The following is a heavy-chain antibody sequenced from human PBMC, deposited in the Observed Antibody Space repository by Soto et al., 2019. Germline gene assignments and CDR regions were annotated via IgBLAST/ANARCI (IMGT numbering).Heavy chain of an antibody. V-gene: IGHV3-23*01. CDR2: ISGSGDST. CDR3: AGRGPGTYFDY. J-gene: IGHJ4*02. Sequence: EVQLLDSGGGLVQPGGSLRLSCAASGFTFSSYAMNWVRQAPGKGLEWVSVISGSGDSTYYADSVKGRFTISRENSKNTLYLQMNSLRAEETAVYYCAGRGPGTYFDYWGQGTLVTVSS. D-gene: IGHD6-13*01. CDR1: GFTFSSYA.